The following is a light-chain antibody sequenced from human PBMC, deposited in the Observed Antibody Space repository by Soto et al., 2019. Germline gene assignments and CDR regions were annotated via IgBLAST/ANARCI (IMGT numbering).Light chain of an antibody. Sequence: EIVLTQSPGTLSLSPGERATLSCRASQSVSNNYLAWYQQKPGQAPRLLIYGASNRATGIPDRFSGSGSGTDFTLTISRLEPEDFAVYYCQQYGNSPPLTFGGGTKVEIK. CDR2: GAS. CDR1: QSVSNNY. V-gene: IGKV3-20*01. CDR3: QQYGNSPPLT. J-gene: IGKJ4*01.